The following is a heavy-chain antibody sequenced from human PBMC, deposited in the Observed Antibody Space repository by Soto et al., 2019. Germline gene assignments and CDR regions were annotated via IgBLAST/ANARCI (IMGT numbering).Heavy chain of an antibody. CDR2: INAGNGNT. Sequence: ASVKVSCKASGYTSTSYAIHWVRQAPGQRLEWMGWINAGNGNTKYSQKFQGRVTITRDTSASTAYMELSSLRSEDTAVYYCARGSGFYYGSGLPGGLAVWGQGTTVPVSS. V-gene: IGHV1-3*01. CDR3: ARGSGFYYGSGLPGGLAV. CDR1: GYTSTSYA. J-gene: IGHJ6*02. D-gene: IGHD3-10*01.